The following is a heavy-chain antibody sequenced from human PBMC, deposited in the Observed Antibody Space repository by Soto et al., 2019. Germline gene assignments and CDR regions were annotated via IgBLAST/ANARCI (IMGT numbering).Heavy chain of an antibody. V-gene: IGHV3-23*01. CDR1: GFTFSSYA. D-gene: IGHD6-19*01. CDR3: AKDLTLAVAGTKYYFDY. CDR2: ISGSGGST. Sequence: GGSLRLSCAASGFTFSSYAMSWVRQAPGKGLEWVSAISGSGGSTYYVDSVKGRFTISRDNSKNTLYLQMNSLRAEDTAVYYCAKDLTLAVAGTKYYFDYWGQGTLVTVSS. J-gene: IGHJ4*02.